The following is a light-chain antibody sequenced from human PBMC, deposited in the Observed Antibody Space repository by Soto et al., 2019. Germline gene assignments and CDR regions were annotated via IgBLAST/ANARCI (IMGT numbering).Light chain of an antibody. Sequence: QSALTQPASVSGSPGQSITISCTGTSRDVGGYNYVSWYQQHPGKAPKLMISEVSNRPSGVSNRFSGSKSGNTASLTISGLQAEDEADYYCSSYTTTRTLVFGGGTKVTVL. V-gene: IGLV2-14*01. CDR3: SSYTTTRTLV. CDR2: EVS. J-gene: IGLJ2*01. CDR1: SRDVGGYNY.